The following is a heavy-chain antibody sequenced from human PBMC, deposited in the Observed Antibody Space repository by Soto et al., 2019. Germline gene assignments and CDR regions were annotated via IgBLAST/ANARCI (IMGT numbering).Heavy chain of an antibody. CDR3: ARGRYSKFGYWFGP. V-gene: IGHV3-11*01. Sequence: GGALRLSCAASGFTFSDYYMSWIRQAPRKGLEWVSYISSSGSTIYYADSVKGRFTISRDNAKNSLYLQMNSLRAEDTAVYYCARGRYSKFGYWFGPWGQGTLVNVSS. CDR1: GFTFSDYY. CDR2: ISSSGSTI. J-gene: IGHJ5*02. D-gene: IGHD4-4*01.